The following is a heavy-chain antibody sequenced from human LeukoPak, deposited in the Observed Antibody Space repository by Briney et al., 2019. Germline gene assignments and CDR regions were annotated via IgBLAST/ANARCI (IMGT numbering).Heavy chain of an antibody. D-gene: IGHD6-19*01. CDR1: GFTFSSYA. CDR2: ISYDGSNK. V-gene: IGHV3-30-3*01. CDR3: ARDLSYSSGPGQH. Sequence: PGGSLRLSCAASGFTFSSYAMHWVRQAPGKGLEWVAVISYDGSNKYYADSVKGRFTISRDNSKNTLYLQMNSLRAEDTAEYYCARDLSYSSGPGQHWGQGTLVTVSS. J-gene: IGHJ1*01.